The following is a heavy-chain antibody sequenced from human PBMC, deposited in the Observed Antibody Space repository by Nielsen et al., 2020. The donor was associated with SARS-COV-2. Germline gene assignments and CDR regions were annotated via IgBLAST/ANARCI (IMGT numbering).Heavy chain of an antibody. CDR3: ARDARGYYGFDFVFDY. Sequence: GESLKISCAASGFTFSKYGMHWVHQAPGKGLEWVAAILDDGSNAYFGHSVKGRFTVSRDNSKNTLYLQMTDLRTEDTAVYFCARDARGYYGFDFVFDYWGQGSLVTVSA. CDR2: ILDDGSNA. J-gene: IGHJ4*02. CDR1: GFTFSKYG. D-gene: IGHD5-12*01. V-gene: IGHV3-30-3*01.